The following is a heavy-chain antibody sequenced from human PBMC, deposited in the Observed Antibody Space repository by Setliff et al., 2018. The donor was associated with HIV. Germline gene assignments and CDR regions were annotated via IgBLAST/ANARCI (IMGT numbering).Heavy chain of an antibody. CDR2: INPNNGDT. V-gene: IGHV1-2*02. CDR3: ARGSPRLQWGLFDY. CDR1: GYTFTDYF. J-gene: IGHJ4*02. D-gene: IGHD4-4*01. Sequence: ASVKVSCKASGYTFTDYFLHWVRQAPGQGLEWMGWINPNNGDTIYAQKFQGRVTVTRDTSISTAYMELSSLRSEDTAVYYCARGSPRLQWGLFDYWGQGTLVTVSS.